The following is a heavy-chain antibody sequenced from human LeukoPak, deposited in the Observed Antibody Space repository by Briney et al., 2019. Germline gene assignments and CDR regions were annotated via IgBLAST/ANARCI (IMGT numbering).Heavy chain of an antibody. J-gene: IGHJ3*02. D-gene: IGHD3-3*01. CDR2: ISSSSSYI. Sequence: GGSLRLSCAASGFTFSSYSMNWVRQAPGKGLEWVSSISSSSSYIYYADSVKGRFTISRDNAKNSLYLQMNSLRAEDTAVYYCARDQTYYGFWSGYYSRGDDDAFDIWGQGTMVTVSS. CDR3: ARDQTYYGFWSGYYSRGDDDAFDI. V-gene: IGHV3-21*01. CDR1: GFTFSSYS.